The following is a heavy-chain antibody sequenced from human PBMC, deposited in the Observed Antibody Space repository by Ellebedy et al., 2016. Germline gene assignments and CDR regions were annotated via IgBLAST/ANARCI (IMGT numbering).Heavy chain of an antibody. CDR1: TFTFSSYS. CDR2: ISSGSNTI. D-gene: IGHD3-22*01. Sequence: GESLKISXVASTFTFSSYSMNWVRQAPGKGLEWVSYISSGSNTIYYADSVKGRFTISRDNAKNSLYLQMDSLRAEDTAVYYCARDTGSSGYYDHDAFDIWGLGAMVTVAS. V-gene: IGHV3-48*04. J-gene: IGHJ3*02. CDR3: ARDTGSSGYYDHDAFDI.